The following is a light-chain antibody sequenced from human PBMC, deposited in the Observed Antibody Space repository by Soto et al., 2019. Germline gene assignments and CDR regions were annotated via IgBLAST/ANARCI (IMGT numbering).Light chain of an antibody. V-gene: IGKV1-9*01. CDR2: AAS. Sequence: DIQWTQSPSFLSASVGDRVTITCRASQGISTYLAWYQKKPGKDPKLLIYAASTLQSGVPSRFSGSASGTEFTLTISSLQTEDFATYECQQLKSYTITFGQGTRREIK. J-gene: IGKJ5*01. CDR1: QGISTY. CDR3: QQLKSYTIT.